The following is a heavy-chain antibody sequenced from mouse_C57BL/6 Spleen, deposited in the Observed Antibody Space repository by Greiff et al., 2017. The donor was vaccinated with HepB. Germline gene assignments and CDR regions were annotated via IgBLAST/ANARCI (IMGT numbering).Heavy chain of an antibody. V-gene: IGHV1-19*01. J-gene: IGHJ2*01. CDR2: INPYNGGT. CDR1: GYTFTDYY. D-gene: IGHD4-1*02. Sequence: EVQLQESGPVLVKPGASVKMSCKASGYTFTDYYMNWVKQSHGKSLEWIGVINPYNGGTSYNQKFKGKATLTVDKSSSTAYMELNSLTSEDSAVYYCASSTGTLGFDYWGQGTTLTVSS. CDR3: ASSTGTLGFDY.